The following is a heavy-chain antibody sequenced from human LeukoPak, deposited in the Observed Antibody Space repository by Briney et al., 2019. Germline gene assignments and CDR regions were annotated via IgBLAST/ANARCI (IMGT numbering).Heavy chain of an antibody. D-gene: IGHD2-8*01. CDR3: ARDVWGRLDY. CDR2: IKSDGSET. V-gene: IGHV3-7*01. Sequence: GESLKISCAASGFTFSNYWMGWVRQAPGKGLEYVANIKSDGSETYYVDSVKGRFTISRDNARNSLYLQVNSLRAEDTAVYYCARDVWGRLDYWGQGTLVPVSS. J-gene: IGHJ4*02. CDR1: GFTFSNYW.